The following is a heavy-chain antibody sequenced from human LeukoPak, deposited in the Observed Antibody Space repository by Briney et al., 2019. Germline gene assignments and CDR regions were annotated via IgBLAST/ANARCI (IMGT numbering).Heavy chain of an antibody. D-gene: IGHD5-18*01. J-gene: IGHJ4*02. CDR2: ISSDGSNR. V-gene: IGHV3-30*18. CDR1: AFTFSSYA. CDR3: AKRIQSAMAMGY. Sequence: GGSLRLSCPASAFTFSSYAMHWVRQAPGKGLEWVAVISSDGSNRYYADSVKGRFTISRDNSKNTMYLQMNSLRAEDTAVYYCAKRIQSAMAMGYWGQGTLVTVSS.